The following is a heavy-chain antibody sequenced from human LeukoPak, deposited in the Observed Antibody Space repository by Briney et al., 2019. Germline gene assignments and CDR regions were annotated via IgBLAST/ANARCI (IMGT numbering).Heavy chain of an antibody. Sequence: PSGTLSLTCTVSGGSISSNNYYWGWIRQPPGKGLEWIGSIYFSGSTYYNPSLKSRVTISVDTSKNQFSLKLSSVTAADTAVYYCRGYSNGFRFDYWGQGTLVTVSS. J-gene: IGHJ4*02. CDR1: GGSISSNNYY. CDR2: IYFSGST. CDR3: RGYSNGFRFDY. V-gene: IGHV4-39*01. D-gene: IGHD5-18*01.